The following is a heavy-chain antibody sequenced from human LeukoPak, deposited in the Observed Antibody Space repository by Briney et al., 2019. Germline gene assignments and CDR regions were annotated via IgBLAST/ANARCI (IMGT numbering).Heavy chain of an antibody. D-gene: IGHD5-12*01. V-gene: IGHV3-11*01. J-gene: IGHJ4*02. CDR2: ISSTGSTI. CDR3: TRAPRGYSGNLDY. CDR1: GFTFSDYY. Sequence: GSLRLSCAASGFTFSDYYMSWIRQAPGKGLEWGSYISSTGSTIYYADSVKGRFTISRDNAKISLYLQMNSLRAEDTAVYYCTRAPRGYSGNLDYWGPGTLVSVSS.